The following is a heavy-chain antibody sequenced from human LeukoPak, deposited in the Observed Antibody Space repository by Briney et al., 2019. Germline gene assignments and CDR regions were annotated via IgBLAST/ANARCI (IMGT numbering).Heavy chain of an antibody. D-gene: IGHD6-13*01. CDR2: ISSSGSTI. V-gene: IGHV3-11*01. CDR1: GFTFSDYY. Sequence: TGGSLRLSCAASGFTFSDYYMSWIRQAPGKGLEWVSYISSSGSTIYYADSVKGRFTISRDNAKNSLYLQMNSLRAEDTAVYYCARAAYSSTWYSRYFDLWGRGTLVTVSS. CDR3: ARAAYSSTWYSRYFDL. J-gene: IGHJ2*01.